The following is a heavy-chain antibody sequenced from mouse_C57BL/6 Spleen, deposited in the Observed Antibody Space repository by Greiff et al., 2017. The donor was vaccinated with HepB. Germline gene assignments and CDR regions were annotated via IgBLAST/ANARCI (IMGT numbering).Heavy chain of an antibody. CDR1: GYAFSSSW. J-gene: IGHJ2*01. Sequence: VQLQQSGPELVKPGASVKISCKASGYAFSSSWMNWVKQRPGKGLEWIGRIYPGDGDTNYNGKFKGKATLTADKSSSTAYMQLSSLTSEDSAVYFCAREEHSNHFDYWGQGTTLTVSS. D-gene: IGHD2-5*01. CDR2: IYPGDGDT. CDR3: AREEHSNHFDY. V-gene: IGHV1-82*01.